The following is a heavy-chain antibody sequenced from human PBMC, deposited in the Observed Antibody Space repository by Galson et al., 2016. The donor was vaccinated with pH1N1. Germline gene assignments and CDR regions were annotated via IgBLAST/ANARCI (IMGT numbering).Heavy chain of an antibody. J-gene: IGHJ4*02. D-gene: IGHD1-26*01. CDR1: DASSISNNFY. CDR3: ARLVRGSYPDPLYYFDF. Sequence: ETLSLTCTVSDASSISNNFYGGWIRQPPGKGLEWIGNIHYSETTYYNPSLTSRVTISVDTSKNQFSLKLNSVTAADTAVYFCARLVRGSYPDPLYYFDFWGQGTLVTVSS. V-gene: IGHV4-39*01. CDR2: IHYSETT.